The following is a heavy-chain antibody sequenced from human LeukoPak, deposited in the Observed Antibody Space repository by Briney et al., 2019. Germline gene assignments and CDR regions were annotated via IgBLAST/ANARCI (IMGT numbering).Heavy chain of an antibody. D-gene: IGHD3-3*01. V-gene: IGHV3-15*07. J-gene: IGHJ4*02. Sequence: GGSLRLSCAASGFTFSKAWMNWVRQAPGKGLEWVGRIKSKTDGGTTDYAAPVKGRFTTSRDDSKNTLYPQMNSLKTEDTAVYYCTTEITIFGVVIMGIDYWGQGTLVTVSS. CDR1: GFTFSKAW. CDR2: IKSKTDGGTT. CDR3: TTEITIFGVVIMGIDY.